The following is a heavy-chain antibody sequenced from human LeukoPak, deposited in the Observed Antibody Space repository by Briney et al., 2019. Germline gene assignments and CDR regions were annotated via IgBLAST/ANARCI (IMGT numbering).Heavy chain of an antibody. CDR2: IYTSGST. D-gene: IGHD6-13*01. Sequence: PSETLSLTCTVSGGSISSYYWSWIRQPAGKGLEWIGRIYTSGSTNYNPSLQSRVTMSVDTSKNQFSLKLSSVTAADTAVYYCARGRLAAAATRRYYFDYWGQGTLVTVSS. CDR1: GGSISSYY. CDR3: ARGRLAAAATRRYYFDY. V-gene: IGHV4-4*07. J-gene: IGHJ4*02.